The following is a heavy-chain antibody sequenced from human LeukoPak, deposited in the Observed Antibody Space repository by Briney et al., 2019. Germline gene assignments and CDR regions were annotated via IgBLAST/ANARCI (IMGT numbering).Heavy chain of an antibody. J-gene: IGHJ4*02. V-gene: IGHV3-30*04. CDR1: GFTFSNFA. CDR2: ISYDGSNK. Sequence: GGSLRLSCAASGFTFSNFAMHWVRQAPGKGLEWVAIISYDGSNKYYADSVKGRFTISRDNSKNTLYLQMNSLRAEDTAVYYCAREGWVYYYDSSGYPFFDYWGQGTLVTVSS. CDR3: AREGWVYYYDSSGYPFFDY. D-gene: IGHD3-22*01.